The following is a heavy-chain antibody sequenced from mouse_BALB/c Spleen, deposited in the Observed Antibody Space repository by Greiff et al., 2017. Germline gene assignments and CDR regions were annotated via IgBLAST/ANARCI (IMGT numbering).Heavy chain of an antibody. CDR3: ARWGGNHWYFDV. CDR2: IDPYYGGT. Sequence: VHVKQSGPELEKPGASVKISCKASGYSFTGYNMNWVKQSNGKSLEWIGNIDPYYGGTSYNQKFKGKATLTVDKSSSTAYMQLKSLTSEDSAVYYCARWGGNHWYFDVWGAGTTVTVSS. J-gene: IGHJ1*01. V-gene: IGHV1-39*01. CDR1: GYSFTGYN. D-gene: IGHD2-1*01.